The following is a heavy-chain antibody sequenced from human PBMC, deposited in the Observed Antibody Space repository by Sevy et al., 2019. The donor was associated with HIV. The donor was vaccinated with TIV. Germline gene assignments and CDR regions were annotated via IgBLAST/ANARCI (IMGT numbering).Heavy chain of an antibody. Sequence: SETLSLTCIVSGGSISSYYWSWIRQPPGKGLEWIGYIYYSGSTNYNPSLKSRVTISVDTSKNQFSLKLSSGTAADTAGYYCARVSQRGYTDGYPTDAFDIWGQGTMVTVSS. J-gene: IGHJ3*02. CDR1: GGSISSYY. CDR2: IYYSGST. D-gene: IGHD5-18*01. CDR3: ARVSQRGYTDGYPTDAFDI. V-gene: IGHV4-59*01.